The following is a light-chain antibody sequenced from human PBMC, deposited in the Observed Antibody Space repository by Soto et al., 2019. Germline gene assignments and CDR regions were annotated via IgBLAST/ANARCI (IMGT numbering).Light chain of an antibody. CDR3: QQYNDNWT. J-gene: IGKJ1*01. Sequence: DIQMTQSPATLSASVGDRVTITSRASQSISSWLAWYQQKPGTAPKLLIYKASTLLSGVPSRFSGSGSGTEFTLTISSLQRDDSATYYCQQYNDNWTFGQGTKVEIK. CDR1: QSISSW. CDR2: KAS. V-gene: IGKV1-5*03.